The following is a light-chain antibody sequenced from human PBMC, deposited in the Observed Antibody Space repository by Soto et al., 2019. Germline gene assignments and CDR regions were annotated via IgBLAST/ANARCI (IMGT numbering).Light chain of an antibody. CDR3: QQYDTSPPT. Sequence: DIQMTQSPSSLSASVGDRFTIHCRASQVINNHLVWVQQKSGKAPKSLIYAASTLRSGVPSRFSGSGSGTDFTLTISGLQPEDFATYYCQQYDTSPPTFGRGTRLEIK. V-gene: IGKV1-16*01. CDR1: QVINNH. J-gene: IGKJ5*01. CDR2: AAS.